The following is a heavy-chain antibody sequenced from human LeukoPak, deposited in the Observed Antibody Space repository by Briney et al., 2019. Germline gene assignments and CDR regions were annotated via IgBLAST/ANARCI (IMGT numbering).Heavy chain of an antibody. D-gene: IGHD5-18*01. V-gene: IGHV4-61*02. J-gene: IGHJ3*02. CDR1: GGSISRGSYF. CDR2: FYTSATP. CDR3: ARRWNTAMVTRAFDI. Sequence: TSQTLSLTCTVSGGSISRGSYFWSWIRQPAGKGLEWIGRFYTSATPNYNPSLKSRVTISVDTSRNQFSLKLSSVTAADTAVYYCARRWNTAMVTRAFDIWGQGTMVTVSS.